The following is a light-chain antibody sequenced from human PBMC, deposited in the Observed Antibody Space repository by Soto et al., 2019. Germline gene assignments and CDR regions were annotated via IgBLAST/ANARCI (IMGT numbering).Light chain of an antibody. CDR2: CDN. Sequence: QSVLTQPPSASGTPGQRVAISCSGGSSDIGSNPVNWYFHLPGAAPKLLIYCDNQRPSGVPDRFSGSNSATSASLPISALQSEDEADYFCSAWDESINSPVFGAGTKLTVL. J-gene: IGLJ2*01. CDR1: SSDIGSNP. V-gene: IGLV1-44*01. CDR3: SAWDESINSPV.